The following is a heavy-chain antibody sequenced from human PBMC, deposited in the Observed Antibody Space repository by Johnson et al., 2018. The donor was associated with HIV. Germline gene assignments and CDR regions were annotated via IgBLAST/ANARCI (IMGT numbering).Heavy chain of an antibody. D-gene: IGHD5-18*01. J-gene: IGHJ3*02. CDR3: ARLPSGYSRDDLDI. CDR2: ISGSGGST. CDR1: GFTFSYYA. Sequence: VQLVESGGGLVQPGGSLRLSCAASGFTFSYYAMHWVRQAPGKGLEWVSAISGSGGSTYYADSVKGRFTISRDNSKNTLYLQINSLRPEDTAVYYCARLPSGYSRDDLDIWGQGTMVTVSS. V-gene: IGHV3-23*04.